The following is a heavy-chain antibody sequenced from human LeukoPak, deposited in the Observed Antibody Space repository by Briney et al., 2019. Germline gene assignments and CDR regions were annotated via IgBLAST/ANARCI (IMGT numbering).Heavy chain of an antibody. CDR2: ICHSGRT. D-gene: IGHD6-13*01. Sequence: SGTLTLTCAVSGGSISSSNWWGWVRSPPGKGLELTGEICHSGRTNYNPSLKSLDTISVDKSKNQLSVKLSSVTAADASVYYCAYKISGIAAAWGQGTLVTVSS. V-gene: IGHV4-4*02. CDR3: AYKISGIAAA. CDR1: GGSISSSNW. J-gene: IGHJ5*02.